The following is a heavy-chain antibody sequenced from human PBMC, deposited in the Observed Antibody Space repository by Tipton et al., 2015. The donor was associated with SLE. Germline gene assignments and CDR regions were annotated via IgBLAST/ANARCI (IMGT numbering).Heavy chain of an antibody. V-gene: IGHV3-30*04. CDR3: AREGLSGYEQGFDY. CDR1: GFTFSIYA. D-gene: IGHD5-12*01. Sequence: SLRLSCAASGFTFSIYAMHWVRQAPGKGLEWVAVISSDGSNKYYADSVKGRFTISRDISKNTLYLQMNSLRAEDTAVFYCAREGLSGYEQGFDYWGQGTLVTVSS. J-gene: IGHJ4*02. CDR2: ISSDGSNK.